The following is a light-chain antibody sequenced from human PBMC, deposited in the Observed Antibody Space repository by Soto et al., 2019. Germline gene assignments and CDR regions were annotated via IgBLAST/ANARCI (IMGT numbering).Light chain of an antibody. V-gene: IGLV2-14*01. CDR3: SSYKTSSAVVV. CDR2: GVS. Sequence: QSALTQPASVSGSPGHSITISRTGTSSDIAGYNYVSWYQQYPGKAPKLMIFGVSDRPSGVSNRFSGSKSGTTASLTISGLQAEDEADYYCSSYKTSSAVVVFGGGTKLTVL. J-gene: IGLJ2*01. CDR1: SSDIAGYNY.